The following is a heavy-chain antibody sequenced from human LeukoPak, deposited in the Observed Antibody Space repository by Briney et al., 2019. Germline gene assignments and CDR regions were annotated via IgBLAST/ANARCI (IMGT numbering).Heavy chain of an antibody. CDR2: ISGSGGST. CDR1: GFTFSSYA. Sequence: TGGSLRLSCAASGFTFSSYAMSWVRQAPGKGLEWVSAISGSGGSTYYADSVKGRFTISRDNSKNTLYLQMDTLSAEDTAVYYCAKGRGGSYYGFDIWGQGTMVTISS. D-gene: IGHD1-26*01. V-gene: IGHV3-23*01. CDR3: AKGRGGSYYGFDI. J-gene: IGHJ3*02.